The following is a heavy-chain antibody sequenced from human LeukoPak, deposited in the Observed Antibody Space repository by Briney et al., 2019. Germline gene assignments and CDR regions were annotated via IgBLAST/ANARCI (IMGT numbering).Heavy chain of an antibody. CDR1: GGSISSASYY. Sequence: PSQTLSLTCTVSGGSISSASYYWSWIRQPAGKGLEWIGRIYTSGSTNYNPSLKSRVTISLDTSKNQFSLKLSSVTAADTAMYYCARVSRGNSVGGDYWGQGTLVTVSS. J-gene: IGHJ4*02. V-gene: IGHV4-61*02. CDR2: IYTSGST. D-gene: IGHD4-23*01. CDR3: ARVSRGNSVGGDY.